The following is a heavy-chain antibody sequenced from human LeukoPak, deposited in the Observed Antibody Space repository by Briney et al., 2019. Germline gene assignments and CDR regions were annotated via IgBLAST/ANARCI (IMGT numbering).Heavy chain of an antibody. D-gene: IGHD1-26*01. CDR1: GGSISSGGYS. J-gene: IGHJ4*02. V-gene: IGHV4-30-2*01. CDR3: ARVNSGSYWVDY. CDR2: IYHSGST. Sequence: SETPSLTCAVSGGSISSGGYSWSWIRQPPGKGLEWIGYIYHSGSTYYNPSLKSRVTISVDRSKNQFSLKLSSVTAADTAVYYCARVNSGSYWVDYWGQGTLVTVSS.